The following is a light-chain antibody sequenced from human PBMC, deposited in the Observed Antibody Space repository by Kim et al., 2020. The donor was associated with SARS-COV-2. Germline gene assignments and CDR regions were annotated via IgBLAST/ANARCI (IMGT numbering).Light chain of an antibody. CDR1: KLVDKY. CDR3: QAWDSSTAFVV. CDR2: QDS. V-gene: IGLV3-1*01. J-gene: IGLJ2*01. Sequence: SYELTQPPSVSVSPGQTASITCSGDKLVDKYACWYQQKPGQSPILVIYQDSKRPSGIPERFSGSNSGNTASLTISGTQAMDEADYYCQAWDSSTAFVVFGGGTQLTVL.